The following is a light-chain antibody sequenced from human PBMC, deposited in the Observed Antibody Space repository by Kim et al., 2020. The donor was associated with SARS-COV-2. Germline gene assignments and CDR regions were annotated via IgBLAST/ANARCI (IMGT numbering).Light chain of an antibody. CDR2: DVS. V-gene: IGLV2-14*03. J-gene: IGLJ1*01. CDR3: NSYVVSTTSYV. CDR1: TSYIGDYNF. Sequence: QSITISCHGSTSYIGDYNFVPWYQQRSGEAPKLLIYDVSYRPSGVSHRFSASKSATTASLTISGLQPEDEADYYCNSYVVSTTSYVFGTGTKVTVL.